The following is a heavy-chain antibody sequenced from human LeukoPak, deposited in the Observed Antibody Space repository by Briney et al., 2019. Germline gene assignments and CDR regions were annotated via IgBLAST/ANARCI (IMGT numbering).Heavy chain of an antibody. D-gene: IGHD3-10*02. CDR2: ITGAGDRT. CDR1: GFIFSSYP. Sequence: GGSLRLSCAASGFIFSSYPMTWVRQAPGKGLEWVSSITGAGDRTYYADSVKGRFTISRDSSKNTLYLQMNSLRAEDTAVYYCAELGITMIGGVWGKGTTVTISS. V-gene: IGHV3-23*01. CDR3: AELGITMIGGV. J-gene: IGHJ6*04.